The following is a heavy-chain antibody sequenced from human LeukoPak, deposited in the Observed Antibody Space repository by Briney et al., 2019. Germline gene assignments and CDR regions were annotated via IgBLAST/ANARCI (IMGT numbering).Heavy chain of an antibody. CDR2: ISGSGAST. Sequence: GGSLRLSCLTSGFTLSTNAMSWVRQAPGKGLEWISGISGSGASTYYADSVKGRFTISRDNAKNSLYLQMNSLRAEDTAVYYCAREDIAPIWFDPWGQGTLVTVSS. CDR1: GFTLSTNA. D-gene: IGHD5-12*01. V-gene: IGHV3-23*01. CDR3: AREDIAPIWFDP. J-gene: IGHJ5*02.